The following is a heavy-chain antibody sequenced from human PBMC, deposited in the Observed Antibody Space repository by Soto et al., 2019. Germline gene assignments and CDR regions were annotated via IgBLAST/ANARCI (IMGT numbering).Heavy chain of an antibody. D-gene: IGHD3-22*01. CDR3: AKDLSSLTYYYDSSGPDPFDY. CDR2: ISGSGGST. V-gene: IGHV3-23*01. J-gene: IGHJ4*02. CDR1: GFTFSSYA. Sequence: PGGSLRLSCAASGFTFSSYAMSWVRQAPGKGLEWVSAISGSGGSTYYADSVKGRFTISRDNSKNTLYLQMNSLRAEDTAVYYCAKDLSSLTYYYDSSGPDPFDYWGQGTLVTVSS.